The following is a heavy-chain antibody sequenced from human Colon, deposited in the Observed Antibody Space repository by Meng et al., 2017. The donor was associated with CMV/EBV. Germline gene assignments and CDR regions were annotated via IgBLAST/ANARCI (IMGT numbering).Heavy chain of an antibody. CDR1: GFTFRTAW. V-gene: IGHV3-15*06. CDR2: IKTKDEGDTT. D-gene: IGHD4-11*01. Sequence: GESLKISCEGSGFTFRTAWMNWVRRAPGKGLEWVGRIKTKDEGDTTTYAEPVKGRFTMSRDDSQNTLYLQMNSLTTEDTGVYYCLTRPRDSDFHYWGQGTLVTVSS. CDR3: LTRPRDSDFHY. J-gene: IGHJ4*02.